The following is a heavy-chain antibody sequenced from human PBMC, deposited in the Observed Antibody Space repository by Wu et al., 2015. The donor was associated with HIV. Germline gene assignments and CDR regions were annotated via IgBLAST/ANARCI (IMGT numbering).Heavy chain of an antibody. CDR1: GYSFMSYG. CDR3: ARVGCNTKSCWYYFDY. D-gene: IGHD2-2*01. CDR2: ISAYNGNT. V-gene: IGHV1-18*01. J-gene: IGHJ4*02. Sequence: QVQLVQSGPEVKKPGASVKVSCKAXGYSFMSYGISWVRQAPGQGLEWMGWISAYNGNTKYAQKFQGRVTLTTDTSTTTAHMELRSLRSDDTAVYYCARVGCNTKSCWYYFDYWGQGALVTVSS.